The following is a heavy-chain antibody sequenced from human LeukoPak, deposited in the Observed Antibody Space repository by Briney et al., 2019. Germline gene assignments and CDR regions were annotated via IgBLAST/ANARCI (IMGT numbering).Heavy chain of an antibody. CDR2: IYYSGST. CDR1: GGSISSYY. V-gene: IGHV4-59*01. D-gene: IGHD3-10*01. Sequence: SETLSLTCTVTGGSISSYYWSWIRQPPGKGLERIGNIYYSGSTNYKPSLKSRVTISVDTSKNQFSLKLNSVTAADTAVYYCARGGYYGSGNDFRFDPWGQGTPVTVSS. J-gene: IGHJ5*02. CDR3: ARGGYYGSGNDFRFDP.